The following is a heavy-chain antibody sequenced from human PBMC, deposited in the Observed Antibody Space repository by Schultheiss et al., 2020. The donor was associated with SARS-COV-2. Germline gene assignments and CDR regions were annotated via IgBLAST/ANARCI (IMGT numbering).Heavy chain of an antibody. CDR1: GFTFSSYS. Sequence: GGSLRLSCAASGFTFSSYSMNWVRQAPGKGLEWVSSISSSSSYIYYADSVKGRFTISRDNAKNSLYLQMNSLRAEDTAVYYCARVLKAGFSASWYNDYYSHGMDVWGQGTTVTVS. D-gene: IGHD6-13*01. CDR3: ARVLKAGFSASWYNDYYSHGMDV. V-gene: IGHV3-21*01. J-gene: IGHJ6*02. CDR2: ISSSSSYI.